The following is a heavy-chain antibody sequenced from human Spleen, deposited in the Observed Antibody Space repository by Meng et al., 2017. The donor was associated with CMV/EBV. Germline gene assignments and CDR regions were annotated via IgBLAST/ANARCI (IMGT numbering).Heavy chain of an antibody. J-gene: IGHJ5*02. D-gene: IGHD3-10*01. CDR3: AGDGRAGNWFDP. CDR2: ICYSEST. Sequence: TVSGGSISSGDYYWGWIRQPPGKGLDWIGYICYSESTYYNPSLKSRVTISVDTSKNQFSLKLSSVTAADTAVYYCAGDGRAGNWFDPWGQGTLVTVSS. V-gene: IGHV4-30-4*08. CDR1: GGSISSGDYY.